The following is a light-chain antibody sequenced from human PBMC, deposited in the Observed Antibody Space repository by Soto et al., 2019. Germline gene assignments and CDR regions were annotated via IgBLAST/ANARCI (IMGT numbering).Light chain of an antibody. V-gene: IGKV2-28*01. J-gene: IGKJ1*01. CDR3: MQALQPPGT. CDR2: LGS. Sequence: DIVMTQSPLSLPVTPGEPASISCRSSQSLLHSNGYNYLDWYLQKPGPSPQLLIYLGSNRASGAPDRFSGSGSGTDFTLKISRVEAEDVGVYYCMQALQPPGTFGQGTKVDIK. CDR1: QSLLHSNGYNY.